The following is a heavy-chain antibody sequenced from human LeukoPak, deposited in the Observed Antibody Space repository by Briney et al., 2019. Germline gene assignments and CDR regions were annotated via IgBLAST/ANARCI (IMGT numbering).Heavy chain of an antibody. Sequence: GRSLRLSCAASGFTFSSYGMHWVRQAPGKGLEWVAVIWYDGSNKYYADSVKGRFTISRDNSKNTLYLQMNSLRAEDTAVYYCARDYCSGGSCYPEFYYWGQGTLVTVSS. CDR2: IWYDGSNK. J-gene: IGHJ4*02. CDR3: ARDYCSGGSCYPEFYY. CDR1: GFTFSSYG. D-gene: IGHD2-15*01. V-gene: IGHV3-33*01.